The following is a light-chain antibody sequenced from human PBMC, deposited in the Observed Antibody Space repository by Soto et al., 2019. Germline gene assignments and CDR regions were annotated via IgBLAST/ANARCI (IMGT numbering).Light chain of an antibody. Sequence: DIQMTQAPSSLSASEGDRVTLTCRASQSISRYLNCYQQKPGSAPKLLMYGASNLQNGVPSRFSVSGSGTDVTLTISDLQPEDFATYYCQQSYGTPRSFGGGTKVEIK. V-gene: IGKV1-39*01. CDR3: QQSYGTPRS. CDR1: QSISRY. J-gene: IGKJ4*01. CDR2: GAS.